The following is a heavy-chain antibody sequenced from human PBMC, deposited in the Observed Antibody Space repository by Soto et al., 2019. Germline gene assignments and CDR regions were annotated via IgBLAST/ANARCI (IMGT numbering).Heavy chain of an antibody. Sequence: EVHLVESGGGLVQPGGSLRLSCAVSGFSFTNYEMNWVRQAPGKGLEWIAYIGLSGDTIYYADSVKGRFTISRDHAKNPLELQMNSLRADDTALYYCARESFSASPNFFDYWGRGTQVTVSS. CDR2: IGLSGDTI. V-gene: IGHV3-48*03. J-gene: IGHJ4*02. D-gene: IGHD3-16*01. CDR1: GFSFTNYE. CDR3: ARESFSASPNFFDY.